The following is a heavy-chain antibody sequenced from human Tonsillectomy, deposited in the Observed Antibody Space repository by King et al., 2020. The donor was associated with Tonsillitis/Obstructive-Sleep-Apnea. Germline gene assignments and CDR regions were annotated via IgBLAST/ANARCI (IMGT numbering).Heavy chain of an antibody. D-gene: IGHD1-1*01. Sequence: VQLVDSGGGLVQPGGSLRLSCAASGFTFSSYAMRWVRQAPGKGLEYVSAISSNGGSTYYANSVKGRFTISRDNSKNTLYLQMGSLRAEDMAVYYCASSSGYWNDDYWGQGTLVTVSS. CDR1: GFTFSSYA. J-gene: IGHJ4*02. V-gene: IGHV3-64*01. CDR2: ISSNGGST. CDR3: ASSSGYWNDDY.